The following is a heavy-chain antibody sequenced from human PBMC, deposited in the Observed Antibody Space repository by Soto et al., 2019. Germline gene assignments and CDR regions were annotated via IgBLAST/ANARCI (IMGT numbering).Heavy chain of an antibody. CDR3: ARRGGSSSGYYYYAMDV. Sequence: ASVKVSCKASGYTFTSYGISWVRQAPGQGLEWMGWISAYNGNTNYAQKLQGRVTMTTDTSTSTAYMELRSLRSAADTAVYYCARRGGSSSGYYYYAMDVWGQGTTVTVSS. V-gene: IGHV1-18*04. CDR1: GYTFTSYG. CDR2: ISAYNGNT. D-gene: IGHD6-6*01. J-gene: IGHJ6*02.